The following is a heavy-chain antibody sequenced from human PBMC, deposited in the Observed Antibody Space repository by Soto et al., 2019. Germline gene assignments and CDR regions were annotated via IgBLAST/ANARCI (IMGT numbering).Heavy chain of an antibody. V-gene: IGHV4-30-4*01. D-gene: IGHD3-10*01. CDR1: GGSISSGDYY. Sequence: QVQLQESGPGLVKPSQTLSLTCTDSGGSISSGDYYWSWIRQPPGKGLEWIGYIYYSGSTYYNPSLKSRVTISVATSKNQFSLKLSSVTAADTAVYYCAREAPGVGRFYSAYWGQGTLVPVSS. CDR3: AREAPGVGRFYSAY. J-gene: IGHJ4*02. CDR2: IYYSGST.